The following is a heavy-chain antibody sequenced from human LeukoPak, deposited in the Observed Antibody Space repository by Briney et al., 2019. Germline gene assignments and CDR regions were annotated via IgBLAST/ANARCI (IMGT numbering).Heavy chain of an antibody. D-gene: IGHD3-3*01. Sequence: GGSLRLPCAASGFTFSSYSMNLVRQAPGKGLEWVSSISSSSSYIYYADSVKGRFTISRDNAKNSLYLQMNSLRAEDTAVYYCARAGTDFGVVTDFDYWGQGTLVTVSS. CDR2: ISSSSSYI. J-gene: IGHJ4*02. CDR3: ARAGTDFGVVTDFDY. CDR1: GFTFSSYS. V-gene: IGHV3-21*01.